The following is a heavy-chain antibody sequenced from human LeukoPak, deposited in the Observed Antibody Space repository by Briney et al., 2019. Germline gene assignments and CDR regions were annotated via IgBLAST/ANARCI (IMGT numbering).Heavy chain of an antibody. CDR2: IYTSGST. D-gene: IGHD6-19*01. J-gene: IGHJ4*02. CDR1: DGSISSYY. Sequence: SETLSLTCTVSDGSISSYYWSWIRQPAGKGLEWIGRIYTSGSTNYNPSLRSRVTMSVDTSKNQFSLKLSSVTAADTAVYYCAREWEAVAAFDYWGQGTLVTVSS. V-gene: IGHV4-4*07. CDR3: AREWEAVAAFDY.